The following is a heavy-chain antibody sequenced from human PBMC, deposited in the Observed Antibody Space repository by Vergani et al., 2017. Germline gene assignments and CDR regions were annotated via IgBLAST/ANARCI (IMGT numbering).Heavy chain of an antibody. CDR2: IHYSENT. V-gene: IGHV4-59*11. D-gene: IGHD6-19*01. J-gene: IGHJ5*02. CDR3: ASDTHSGQRADR. CDR1: FDSIRNLY. Sequence: QVQLQESGPGLVKSSETLSLTCSVSFDSIRNLYCNWIRQPPGKGLGWIGSIHYSENTNYNPSRKTRVTVSVDTSKNQFSLTLTSVTAADTAVYYCASDTHSGQRADRWGQGILVTV.